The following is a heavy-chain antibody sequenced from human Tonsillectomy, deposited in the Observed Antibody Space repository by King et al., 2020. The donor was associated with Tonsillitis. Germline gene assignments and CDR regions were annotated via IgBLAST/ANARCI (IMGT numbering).Heavy chain of an antibody. J-gene: IGHJ6*03. V-gene: IGHV3-21*01. D-gene: IGHD6-19*01. CDR3: ARGVGWQVKECMDV. Sequence: VQLVESGGGLVKPGGSLRLSCAASGFIFSSYSMNWVRQAPGKGLEWVSSISTTSSYTYFADSVKGRFTISRDNAKNSLHLQMSSLRAEDTAVYYRARGVGWQVKECMDVWGKGTTVTVTS. CDR1: GFIFSSYS. CDR2: ISTTSSYT.